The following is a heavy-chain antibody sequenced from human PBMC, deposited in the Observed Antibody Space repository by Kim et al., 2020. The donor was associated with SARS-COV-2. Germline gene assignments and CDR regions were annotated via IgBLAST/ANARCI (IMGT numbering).Heavy chain of an antibody. J-gene: IGHJ6*02. D-gene: IGHD3-10*01. Sequence: GGSLRLSCAASGFTFSSYGMHWVRQAPGKGLEWVAVIWYDGSNKYYADSVKGRFTISRDNSKNTLYLQMNSLRAEDTAVYYCAKDDYPYGIDVWGQGTSVTVSS. V-gene: IGHV3-33*06. CDR3: AKDDYPYGIDV. CDR1: GFTFSSYG. CDR2: IWYDGSNK.